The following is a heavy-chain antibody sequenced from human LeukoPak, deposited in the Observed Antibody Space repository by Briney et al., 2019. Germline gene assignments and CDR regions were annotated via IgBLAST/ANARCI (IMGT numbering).Heavy chain of an antibody. D-gene: IGHD5-24*01. V-gene: IGHV4-59*07. Sequence: SDTLSLTCTVSGGSISSYYWSWIRQPPGKGLEWIGYIYDSGITNYNPSLKSRVTISVDTSKNQLSLKLSSVTAADTAVYYCARSRRDGYNYLDYWGQGTLVTVFS. CDR1: GGSISSYY. J-gene: IGHJ4*02. CDR3: ARSRRDGYNYLDY. CDR2: IYDSGIT.